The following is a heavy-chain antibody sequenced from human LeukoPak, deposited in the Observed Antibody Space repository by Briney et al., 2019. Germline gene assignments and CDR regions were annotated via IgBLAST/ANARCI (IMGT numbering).Heavy chain of an antibody. CDR3: ATVDTAMASNWFDP. Sequence: SVKVSCKASGGTFSSYAISWVRQAPGQGLEWMGGIIPIFGTANYAQKFQGRVTITADESTSTAYMELSSLRSEDTAVYYCATVDTAMASNWFDPWGQGTLVTVSS. D-gene: IGHD5-18*01. CDR1: GGTFSSYA. J-gene: IGHJ5*02. V-gene: IGHV1-69*13. CDR2: IIPIFGTA.